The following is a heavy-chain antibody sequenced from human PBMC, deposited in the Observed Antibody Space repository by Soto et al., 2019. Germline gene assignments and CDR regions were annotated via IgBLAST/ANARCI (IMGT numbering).Heavy chain of an antibody. Sequence: GGSLRLSCAASGFTFSSYGMHWVRQAPGKGLEWVAVISYDGSNKYYADSVKGRFTISRDNSKNTLYLQMNSLRAEDTAVYYCARVGDSDFFYYFDVWGKGTTVTVSS. D-gene: IGHD3-10*01. J-gene: IGHJ6*03. CDR1: GFTFSSYG. CDR2: ISYDGSNK. CDR3: ARVGDSDFFYYFDV. V-gene: IGHV3-30*03.